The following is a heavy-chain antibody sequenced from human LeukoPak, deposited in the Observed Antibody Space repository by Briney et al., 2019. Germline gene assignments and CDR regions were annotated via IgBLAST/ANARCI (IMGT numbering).Heavy chain of an antibody. CDR1: GFIVGHNY. CDR2: IYSGGVYSDGTT. Sequence: GGSLRLSSAASGFIVGHNYMSWFRQAPGKGLEWVSIIYSGGVYSDGTTYYADSVKGRFTISRDSSKNTLYLRMNSLRAGDTAVYYCARRELLGYSYGLGAFNVWGQGTMVTVSS. CDR3: ARRELLGYSYGLGAFNV. V-gene: IGHV3-66*04. J-gene: IGHJ3*01. D-gene: IGHD5-18*01.